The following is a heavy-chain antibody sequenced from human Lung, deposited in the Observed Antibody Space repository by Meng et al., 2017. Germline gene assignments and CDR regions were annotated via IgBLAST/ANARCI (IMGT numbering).Heavy chain of an antibody. D-gene: IGHD6-19*01. CDR2: TYYRSKWYN. CDR1: GDSVSSNSAA. J-gene: IGHJ4*02. CDR3: ARSQQWLDS. Sequence: QVHLQQSGPGLVKPSQTPSHTCAISGDSVSSNSAAWNWIRQSPSRGLEWLGRTYYRSKWYNGYAVAVRSRITINPDTSKNQFSLQLNAVTPEDTAVYYCARSQQWLDSWGQGTLVTVSS. V-gene: IGHV6-1*01.